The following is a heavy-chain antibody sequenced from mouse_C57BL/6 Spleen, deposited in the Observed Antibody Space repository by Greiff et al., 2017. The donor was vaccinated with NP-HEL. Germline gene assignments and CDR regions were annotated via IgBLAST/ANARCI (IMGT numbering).Heavy chain of an antibody. CDR1: GFTFSSYA. D-gene: IGHD2-2*01. V-gene: IGHV5-4*01. CDR2: ISDGGSYT. CDR3: ARDGLRSNYFDY. J-gene: IGHJ2*01. Sequence: EVKLVESGGGLVKPGGSLKLSCAASGFTFSSYAMSWVRQTPEKRLEWVATISDGGSYTYYPDNVKGRFTISKDNAKNNLYLQMSHLKSEDTAMYYCARDGLRSNYFDYWGQGTTLTVSP.